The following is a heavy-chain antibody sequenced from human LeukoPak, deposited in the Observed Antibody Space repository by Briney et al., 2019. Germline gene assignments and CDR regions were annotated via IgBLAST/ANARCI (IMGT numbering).Heavy chain of an antibody. V-gene: IGHV3-15*01. D-gene: IGHD3-10*01. CDR1: GFTFSNTW. Sequence: GGSLRLSCAASGFTFSNTWMNWVRQAPGKGLEWVGRIQSKTDGGTTEYAAPVKGRFTISRDDSKTTLYLQMNSLKTEDTAVYYCATLTVRGVINIWGQGTLVTASS. J-gene: IGHJ4*02. CDR2: IQSKTDGGTT. CDR3: ATLTVRGVINI.